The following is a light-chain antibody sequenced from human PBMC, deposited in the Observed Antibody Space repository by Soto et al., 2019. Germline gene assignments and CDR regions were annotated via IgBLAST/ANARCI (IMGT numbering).Light chain of an antibody. J-gene: IGKJ1*01. V-gene: IGKV1-39*01. Sequence: DIQMTQSPSSLSASVGDRVTITCRASQSISSYLNWYQQKPGKAPKLLIYAASSLQSGVPSRFSGSGSGTDVTLTISSLQPEDFATYDCQQSYSTPPWTIGRGTKVESK. CDR1: QSISSY. CDR2: AAS. CDR3: QQSYSTPPWT.